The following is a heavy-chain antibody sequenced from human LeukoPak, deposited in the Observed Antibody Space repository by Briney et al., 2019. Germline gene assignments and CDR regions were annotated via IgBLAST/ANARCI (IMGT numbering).Heavy chain of an antibody. J-gene: IGHJ4*02. CDR2: IRSKAYGGTT. D-gene: IGHD5-12*01. CDR3: TRVITYDWVDY. CDR1: GFTFGDYA. V-gene: IGHV3-49*04. Sequence: SGGSLRLSCTASGFTFGDYAMSWVRQAPGKGLEWVGFIRSKAYGGTTEYAASVKGRFTISRDDSKSIAYLQMNSLKTEDTAVYYCTRVITYDWVDYWGQGTLVTVSS.